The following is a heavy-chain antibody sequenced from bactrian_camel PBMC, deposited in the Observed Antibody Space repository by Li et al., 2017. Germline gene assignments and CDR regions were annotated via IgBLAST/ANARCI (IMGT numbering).Heavy chain of an antibody. D-gene: IGHD2*01. V-gene: IGHV3S6*01. CDR2: VYVDGSGY. CDR3: AHGDSSSGNNY. CDR1: LASFRR. J-gene: IGHJ4*01. Sequence: HVQLVESGGDSVQSGGSLKLSCSGPLASFRRAGWFRQAPGKVREAVAAVYVDGSGYSYAHSVKGRFTISRDNAMYTLYLQLNGLKTEDTAMYYCAHGDSSSGNNYWGHGTQVTVS.